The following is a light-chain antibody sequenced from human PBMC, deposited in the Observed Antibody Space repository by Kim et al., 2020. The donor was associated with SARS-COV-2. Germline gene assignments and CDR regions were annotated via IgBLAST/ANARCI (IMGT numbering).Light chain of an antibody. CDR2: QDD. CDR3: QTWDSHTFV. CDR1: RLGDKY. V-gene: IGLV3-1*01. J-gene: IGLJ1*01. Sequence: VSPGQTVSITGSGDRLGDKYTYWYQQKPGQSPVLVIYQDDKRPSGIPERFSGSNSGDTATLTISGTQPMDEGDYYCQTWDSHTFVFGAGTKVTVL.